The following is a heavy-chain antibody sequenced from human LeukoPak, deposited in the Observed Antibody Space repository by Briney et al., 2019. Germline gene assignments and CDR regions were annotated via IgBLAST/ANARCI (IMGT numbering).Heavy chain of an antibody. V-gene: IGHV4-39*07. CDR2: IYTSGST. CDR3: ARDSGNYYYYYMDV. J-gene: IGHJ6*03. D-gene: IGHD1-26*01. Sequence: PSETLSLTCTVSGGSISSSSYYWGWIRQPPGKGLEWIGRIYTSGSTNYNPSLKSRVTMSVDTSKNQLSLKLSSVTAADTAVYYCARDSGNYYYYYMDVWGKGTTVTVSS. CDR1: GGSISSSSYY.